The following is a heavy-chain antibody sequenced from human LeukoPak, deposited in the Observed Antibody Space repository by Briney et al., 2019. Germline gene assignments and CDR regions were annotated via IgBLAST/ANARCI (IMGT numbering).Heavy chain of an antibody. J-gene: IGHJ4*02. D-gene: IGHD6-13*01. CDR2: IYYSGST. CDR3: ARGSFRSWCVDY. CDR1: GGSISSYY. V-gene: IGHV4-59*01. Sequence: SETLSLTCTVSGGSISSYYWSWIRQPPGKGLEWIGYIYYSGSTNYNPSLKSRVTISVDTSKNQFSLKLSSVTAADTAVYYCARGSFRSWCVDYWGQGTLVTVSS.